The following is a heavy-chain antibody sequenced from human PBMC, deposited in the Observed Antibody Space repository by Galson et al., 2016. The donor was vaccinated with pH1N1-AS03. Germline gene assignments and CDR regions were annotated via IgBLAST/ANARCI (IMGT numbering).Heavy chain of an antibody. CDR3: GKSPTDTYHLDV. CDR2: ILPIFGTA. J-gene: IGHJ6*02. V-gene: IGHV1-69*06. D-gene: IGHD5-18*01. Sequence: SVKVSCKASGGTFSSSAVGWVRQAPGQGLEWMGGILPIFGTANYAQRFQARLSITADKSTNTVYLELTSLRSDDTAVYYCGKSPTDTYHLDVWGQGTTVTVSS. CDR1: GGTFSSSA.